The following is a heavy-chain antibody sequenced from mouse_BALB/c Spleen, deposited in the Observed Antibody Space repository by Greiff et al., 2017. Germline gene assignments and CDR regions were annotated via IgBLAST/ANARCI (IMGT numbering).Heavy chain of an antibody. CDR3: ALIYDGAMDY. V-gene: IGHV14-1*02. D-gene: IGHD2-3*01. J-gene: IGHJ4*01. CDR2: IDPENGNT. Sequence: EVQLQESGAELVRPGALVKLSCKASGFNIKDYYMHWVKQRPEQGLEWIGWIDPENGNTIYDPKFQGKASITADTSSNTAYLQLSSLTSEDTAVYYCALIYDGAMDYWGQGTSVTVSS. CDR1: GFNIKDYY.